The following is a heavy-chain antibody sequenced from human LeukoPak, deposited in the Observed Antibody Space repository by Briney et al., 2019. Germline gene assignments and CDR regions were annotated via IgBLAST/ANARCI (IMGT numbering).Heavy chain of an antibody. CDR1: GYTFTSYD. D-gene: IGHD6-19*01. CDR2: IIPIFGTA. Sequence: SVKVSCKASGYTFTSYDISWVRRAPGQGLEWMGGIIPIFGTANYAQKFQGRVTITTDESTSTAYMELSSLRSEDTAVYYCARDMEQWLNWFDPWGQGTLVTVSS. CDR3: ARDMEQWLNWFDP. J-gene: IGHJ5*02. V-gene: IGHV1-69*05.